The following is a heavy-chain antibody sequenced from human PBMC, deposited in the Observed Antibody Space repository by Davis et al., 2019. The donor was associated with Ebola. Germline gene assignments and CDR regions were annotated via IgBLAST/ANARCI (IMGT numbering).Heavy chain of an antibody. CDR2: ISSGGSTI. CDR1: GFTFSDYY. J-gene: IGHJ6*02. Sequence: PGGSLRLSCAASGFTFSDYYMSWIRQAPGKGLEWVSYISSGGSTIYYADSVKGRFTISRDNAKNSLYLQMNSLRAEDTAVYYCARDFDQLPTYGMDVWGQGTTVTVSS. D-gene: IGHD2-2*01. CDR3: ARDFDQLPTYGMDV. V-gene: IGHV3-11*01.